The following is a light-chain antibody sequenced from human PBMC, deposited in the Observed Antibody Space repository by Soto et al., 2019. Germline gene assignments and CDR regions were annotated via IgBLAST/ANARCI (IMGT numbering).Light chain of an antibody. J-gene: IGKJ1*01. CDR1: QSISSW. CDR2: KAS. V-gene: IGKV1-5*03. Sequence: DIQMTQSPSTMSASVGDRVTITCRASQSISSWLAWYQQKPGKAPKLLIYKASSLESGVPSRFSGSGSETEFTLTISSLQPDDFATYYSQQYNSYCSWTYGQGTKVDIK. CDR3: QQYNSYCSWT.